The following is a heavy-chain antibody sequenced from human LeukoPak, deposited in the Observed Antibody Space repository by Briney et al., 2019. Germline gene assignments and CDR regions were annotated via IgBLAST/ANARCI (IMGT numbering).Heavy chain of an antibody. CDR1: AFTFSSYW. CDR3: ARDGEQQLPGH. V-gene: IGHV3-74*01. D-gene: IGHD6-13*01. CDR2: IKGDESSI. Sequence: GGSLRLSCAASAFTFSSYWMHWVRQAPGKGLEWVSRIKGDESSINYADSVEGRFTISRDNAKNTVYLHLNSLRAEDTAVYYCARDGEQQLPGHWGQGTLVTVSS. J-gene: IGHJ4*02.